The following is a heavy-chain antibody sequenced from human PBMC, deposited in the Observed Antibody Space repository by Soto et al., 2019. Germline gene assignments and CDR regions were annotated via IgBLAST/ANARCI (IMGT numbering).Heavy chain of an antibody. V-gene: IGHV1-69*17. Sequence: QVQLVQSGAEVKKPGSSVKVSCKTSEDTFNNYALSWVRQAPGQGLEWMGGIMPIFSIAKYAQKFQGRVTITADNSTTTVYMELSVLRSDDTAMLYCARDGGTNETDYGFDPWGQGTLVIVSS. D-gene: IGHD4-17*01. CDR1: EDTFNNYA. CDR2: IMPIFSIA. CDR3: ARDGGTNETDYGFDP. J-gene: IGHJ5*02.